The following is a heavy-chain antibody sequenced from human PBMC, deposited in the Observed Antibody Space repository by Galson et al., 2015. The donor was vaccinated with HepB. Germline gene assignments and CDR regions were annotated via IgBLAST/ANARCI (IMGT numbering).Heavy chain of an antibody. J-gene: IGHJ3*02. D-gene: IGHD3-10*01. CDR3: ARGLYYYGSGSYYTHGAFDI. CDR1: GFTFSSYA. V-gene: IGHV3-30-3*01. CDR2: ISYDGSNK. Sequence: SLRLSCAASGFTFSSYAMHWVRQAPGKGLEWVAVISYDGSNKYYADSVKGRFTISRDNSKNTLYLQMDSLRAEDTAVYYCARGLYYYGSGSYYTHGAFDIWGQGTMVTVSS.